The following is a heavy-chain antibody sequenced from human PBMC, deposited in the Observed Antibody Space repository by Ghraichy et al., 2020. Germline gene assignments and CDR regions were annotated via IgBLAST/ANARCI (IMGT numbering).Heavy chain of an antibody. CDR1: GGSISSYY. CDR3: ARAAFPRGCSGGSCKQRVDY. D-gene: IGHD2-15*01. J-gene: IGHJ4*02. Sequence: SETLSLTCTVSGGSISSYYWSWIRQPPGKGLEWIGYIYYSGSTNYNPSLKSRVTISVDTSKNQFSLKLSSVTAVDTAVYYCARAAFPRGCSGGSCKQRVDYWGQGTLVTVSS. CDR2: IYYSGST. V-gene: IGHV4-59*01.